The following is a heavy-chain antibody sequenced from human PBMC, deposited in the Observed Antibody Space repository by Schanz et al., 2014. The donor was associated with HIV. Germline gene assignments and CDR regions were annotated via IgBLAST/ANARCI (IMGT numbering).Heavy chain of an antibody. V-gene: IGHV3-33*01. Sequence: QVQVVESGGGVVRPGRSLRLSCAASGFTFSSFGMHWVRQAPGKGLEWVAASWYDGNTEYYADSVKGRFTISRDNSKNTLYLQMNSLTAEDTAVYYCASDGSGSYLTLSLLYYGMDVWGQGTTVTVSS. CDR2: SWYDGNTE. CDR1: GFTFSSFG. J-gene: IGHJ6*02. D-gene: IGHD3-10*01. CDR3: ASDGSGSYLTLSLLYYGMDV.